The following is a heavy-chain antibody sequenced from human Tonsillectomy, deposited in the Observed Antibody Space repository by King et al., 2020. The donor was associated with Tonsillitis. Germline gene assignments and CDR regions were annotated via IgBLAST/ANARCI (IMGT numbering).Heavy chain of an antibody. CDR3: ARDHRCGGGSCYVHWYFYL. D-gene: IGHD2-15*01. V-gene: IGHV1-3*01. Sequence: QLVQSGAEVKKPGASVKVSCKASGYTFTSYAMHWVRQAPGQRLEWMGWINAGNGNTKYSQKFQGRVTITRDTSASTAYMELSSLRSEDTVVYYCARDHRCGGGSCYVHWYFYLWGRGNLVTVSS. CDR2: INAGNGNT. J-gene: IGHJ2*01. CDR1: GYTFTSYA.